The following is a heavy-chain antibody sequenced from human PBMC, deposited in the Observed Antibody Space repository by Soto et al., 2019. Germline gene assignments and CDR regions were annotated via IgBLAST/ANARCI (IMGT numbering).Heavy chain of an antibody. J-gene: IGHJ4*02. V-gene: IGHV4-59*01. CDR1: GGSISSYY. CDR2: IYYSGST. Sequence: PSETLSLTCTVSGGSISSYYWSWIRQPPGKGLEWIGYIYYSGSTNYNPSLKSRVTISVDTSKNQLSLKLSSVTAADTAVYYCARFLSTVTTQYYFDYWGQGTLVTVSS. CDR3: ARFLSTVTTQYYFDY. D-gene: IGHD4-17*01.